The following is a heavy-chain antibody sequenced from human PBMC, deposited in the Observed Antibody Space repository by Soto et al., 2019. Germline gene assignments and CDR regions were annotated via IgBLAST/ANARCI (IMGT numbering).Heavy chain of an antibody. CDR2: INPNSGGT. CDR3: ARSTGGGYDHRRNFDY. J-gene: IGHJ4*02. Sequence: GASVKVSCKASGYTFTGYYMHWVRQAPGQGLEWMGWINPNSGGTNYAQKFQGWVTMTRDTSISTAYMELSRLRSDDTAVYYCARSTGGGYDHRRNFDYWGQGTLVTVSS. V-gene: IGHV1-2*04. D-gene: IGHD5-12*01. CDR1: GYTFTGYY.